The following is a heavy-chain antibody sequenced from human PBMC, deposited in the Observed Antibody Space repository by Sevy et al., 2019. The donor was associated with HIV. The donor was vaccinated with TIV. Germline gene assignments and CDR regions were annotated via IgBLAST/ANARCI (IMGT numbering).Heavy chain of an antibody. CDR3: ARGKVLFDY. Sequence: GGSLRLSCAASGFTFSDYYMSWIRQAPGKGPEWVSYINNSSRFINYVDSVKGRFTLSRDNAKNSLYLQMNSLRAGDTAVYYCARGKVLFDYWGQGTLVTVSS. CDR1: GFTFSDYY. J-gene: IGHJ4*02. V-gene: IGHV3-11*06. CDR2: INNSSRFI.